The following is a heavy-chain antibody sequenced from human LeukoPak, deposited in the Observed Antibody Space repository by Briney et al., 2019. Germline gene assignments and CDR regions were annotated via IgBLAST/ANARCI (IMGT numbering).Heavy chain of an antibody. D-gene: IGHD1-26*01. Sequence: ASVKVSCKASGYALTGNDYYWVRQAPGQGLEYMGSINPFTGDTNYAQKLQGRVTMTRDTSISTAYMELSGLRFDDTGVYYCATRPLPVGIGPFDYWGLGTPVTVSS. CDR3: ATRPLPVGIGPFDY. CDR2: INPFTGDT. V-gene: IGHV1-2*02. CDR1: GYALTGND. J-gene: IGHJ4*02.